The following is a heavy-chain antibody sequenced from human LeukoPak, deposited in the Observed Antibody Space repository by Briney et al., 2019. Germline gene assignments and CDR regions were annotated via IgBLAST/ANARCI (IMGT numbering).Heavy chain of an antibody. J-gene: IGHJ3*02. Sequence: GGSLRLSCAASGFTFSSYAMSWVRQASGKGLEWVSAISGSGGSTYYADSVKGRFTISRDNSKNTLYLQMNSLRAEDTAVYYCAKDQGDVVLLWFGESPGAFDIWGQGTMVTVSS. V-gene: IGHV3-23*01. CDR1: GFTFSSYA. D-gene: IGHD3-10*01. CDR2: ISGSGGST. CDR3: AKDQGDVVLLWFGESPGAFDI.